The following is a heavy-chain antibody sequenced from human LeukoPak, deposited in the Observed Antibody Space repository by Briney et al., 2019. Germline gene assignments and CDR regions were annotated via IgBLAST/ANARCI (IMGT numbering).Heavy chain of an antibody. D-gene: IGHD6-13*01. CDR3: AKVGTSSSWSFFDY. V-gene: IGHV3-23*01. J-gene: IGHJ4*02. CDR2: ISGSCGST. CDR1: GFTFSSYA. Sequence: GGSLRLSCAASGFTFSSYAMSWVRQAPGKGLEWVSAISGSCGSTYYADSVKGRFTISRDNSKNTLYLQMNSLRAEDTAVYYCAKVGTSSSWSFFDYWGQGTLVTVSS.